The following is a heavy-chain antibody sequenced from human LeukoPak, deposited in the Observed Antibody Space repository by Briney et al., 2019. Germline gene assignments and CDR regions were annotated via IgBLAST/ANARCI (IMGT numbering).Heavy chain of an antibody. CDR3: ARDPGGAITFGGVTVPGSFNAMDV. D-gene: IGHD3-16*02. Sequence: ASVKVSCKASGYTFTGYYMHWVRQAPGQGLEWMGWINPNSGGTNYAQKFQGRVTMTRDTSISTAYMDLSRLRSDDTAVYYCARDPGGAITFGGVTVPGSFNAMDVWGQGTTVTVSS. CDR2: INPNSGGT. J-gene: IGHJ6*02. V-gene: IGHV1-2*02. CDR1: GYTFTGYY.